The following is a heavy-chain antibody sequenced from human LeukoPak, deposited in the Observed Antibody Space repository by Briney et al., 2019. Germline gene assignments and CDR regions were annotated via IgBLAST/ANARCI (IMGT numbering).Heavy chain of an antibody. V-gene: IGHV5-51*01. CDR2: IYPGDSDT. J-gene: IGHJ4*02. CDR3: ARHQGNIIDY. Sequence: GESLKISCKASGYSFTSYWIAWVRQMPGKGLEWMGIIYPGDSDTRYSPSFQGQVTISADKSISNAYLQWSSLKASDTAMYYCARHQGNIIDYWGQGTLVSVSS. CDR1: GYSFTSYW. D-gene: IGHD4-23*01.